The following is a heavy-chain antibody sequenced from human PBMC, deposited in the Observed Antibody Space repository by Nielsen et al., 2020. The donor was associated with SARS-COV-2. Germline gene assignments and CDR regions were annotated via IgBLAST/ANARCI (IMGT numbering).Heavy chain of an antibody. CDR1: GFTFSSYA. CDR2: ISYDGSNK. Sequence: GESLKISCAASGFTFSSYAMHWVRQAPGKGLEWVAVISYDGSNKYYADSVKGRFTISRDNSKNTLYLQMNSLRAEDTAVYYCARDRLSPPVDYWGQGTLVTVSS. J-gene: IGHJ4*02. V-gene: IGHV3-30*04. CDR3: ARDRLSPPVDY. D-gene: IGHD4/OR15-4a*01.